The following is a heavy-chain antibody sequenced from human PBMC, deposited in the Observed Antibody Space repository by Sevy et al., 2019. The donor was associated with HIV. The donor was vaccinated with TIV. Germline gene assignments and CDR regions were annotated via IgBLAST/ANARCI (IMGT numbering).Heavy chain of an antibody. Sequence: GGSLRLSCAASGFTFNTHAMNWVRQAPGKGLEWVSVISGPGYGTNYADSVKGRFTISRDNAKNSLYLQMNSLRAEDTAVYYCARVTTRGTYYYYGMDVWGQGTTVTVSS. CDR1: GFTFNTHA. J-gene: IGHJ6*02. CDR3: ARVTTRGTYYYYGMDV. CDR2: ISGPGYGT. V-gene: IGHV3-23*01. D-gene: IGHD4-4*01.